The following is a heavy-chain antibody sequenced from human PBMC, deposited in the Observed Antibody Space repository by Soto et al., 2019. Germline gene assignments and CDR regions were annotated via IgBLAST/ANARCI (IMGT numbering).Heavy chain of an antibody. CDR1: GGTFSSYA. J-gene: IGHJ4*02. Sequence: QVQLVQSGAEVKKPGSSVKVSCKASGGTFSSYAISWVRQAPGQGLEWMGGIIPIFGTANYAQKFQGRVTITADESTSTAYMGLSSLRSEDTAVYYCARGWFGEYQGNFANWGQGTLVTVSS. V-gene: IGHV1-69*12. CDR2: IIPIFGTA. D-gene: IGHD3-10*01. CDR3: ARGWFGEYQGNFAN.